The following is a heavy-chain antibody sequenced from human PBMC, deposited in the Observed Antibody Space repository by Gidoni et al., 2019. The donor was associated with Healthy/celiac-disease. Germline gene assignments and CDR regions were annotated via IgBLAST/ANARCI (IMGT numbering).Heavy chain of an antibody. V-gene: IGHV3-74*01. D-gene: IGHD1-26*01. CDR3: AREGGATAGWGAFDI. J-gene: IGHJ3*02. Sequence: TISRDNAKNTLYLQMNSLRAEDTAVYYCAREGGATAGWGAFDIWGQGTMVTVSS.